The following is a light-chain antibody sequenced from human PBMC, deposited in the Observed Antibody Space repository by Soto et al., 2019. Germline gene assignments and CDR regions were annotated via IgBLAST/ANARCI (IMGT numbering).Light chain of an antibody. J-gene: IGLJ2*01. V-gene: IGLV2-23*01. CDR2: EGS. CDR1: SSDVGNYNL. Sequence: QSALTQPASVSGSPGQSITISCTGTSSDVGNYNLVSWYLQHPGKAPKLMIYEGSKRPSGVSNRFSVSKSGNTASLTISGLQAEDEADYYCSSSASSSAVVFGGGTKLTVL. CDR3: SSSASSSAVV.